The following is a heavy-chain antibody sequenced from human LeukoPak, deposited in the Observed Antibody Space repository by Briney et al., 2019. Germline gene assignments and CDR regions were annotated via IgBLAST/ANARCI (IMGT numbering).Heavy chain of an antibody. D-gene: IGHD6-19*01. Sequence: TGGSLRLSSAASGFIFSSDARHWVRQAPGKGLEWVAVISYDGSNKYYGDSVKGRFTISRDNSKNTLYLQMNSLRAEDTAVYYCGRYHMSSGWWIRFYFWGQGTLVTVSS. J-gene: IGHJ4*02. CDR3: GRYHMSSGWWIRFYF. CDR1: GFIFSSDA. V-gene: IGHV3-30*04. CDR2: ISYDGSNK.